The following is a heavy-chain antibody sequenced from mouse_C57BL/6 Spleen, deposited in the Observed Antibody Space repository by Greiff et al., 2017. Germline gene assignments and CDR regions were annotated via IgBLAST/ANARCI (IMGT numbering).Heavy chain of an antibody. CDR1: GFNIKDYY. J-gene: IGHJ1*03. Sequence: VQLQQSGAELVKPGASVKLSCTASGFNIKDYYMHWVKQRTEQGLAWIGRIDPEDGETKYAPKFQGKATITADTSSNTAYLQLSSLTSEDTAVDYWARERITSWYFDVWGTGTTVTVSS. V-gene: IGHV14-2*01. CDR3: ARERITSWYFDV. D-gene: IGHD2-4*01. CDR2: IDPEDGET.